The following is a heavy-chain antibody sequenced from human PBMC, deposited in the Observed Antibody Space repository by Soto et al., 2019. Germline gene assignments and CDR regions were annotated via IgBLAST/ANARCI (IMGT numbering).Heavy chain of an antibody. V-gene: IGHV4-34*01. CDR1: GGSFSGYF. J-gene: IGHJ4*02. Sequence: SETLSLTCAVYGGSFSGYFWTWIRQSPGKGLEWIGEINHSGSTNSNPSLKSRVAISVDTSKNQISLKLRSVTAADTAVYYCARGISLIVEVQRDAPDKYYFDSWGQGTLVTVSS. CDR3: ARGISLIVEVQRDAPDKYYFDS. D-gene: IGHD2-15*01. CDR2: INHSGST.